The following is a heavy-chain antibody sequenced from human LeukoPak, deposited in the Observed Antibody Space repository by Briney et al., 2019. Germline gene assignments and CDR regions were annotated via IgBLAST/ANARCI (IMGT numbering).Heavy chain of an antibody. Sequence: SQTLSLTCTVSDGSISSGGYFWNWIRQHPGEGLEWIGYISYTGSTYYNPSLKSRVTISVDTSKNQFSLKLSSVTAADTAVYYCARDSYYYDSSGYSTPDAFDIWGQGTMVTVSS. D-gene: IGHD3-22*01. CDR1: DGSISSGGYF. V-gene: IGHV4-31*03. J-gene: IGHJ3*02. CDR3: ARDSYYYDSSGYSTPDAFDI. CDR2: ISYTGST.